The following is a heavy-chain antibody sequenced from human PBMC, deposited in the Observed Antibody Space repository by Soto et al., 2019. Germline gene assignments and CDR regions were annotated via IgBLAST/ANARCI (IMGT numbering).Heavy chain of an antibody. CDR3: ARQGFGQLHGRVDV. Sequence: SETLALTCRVPGGSMTSLYCSWFRQAPGKGVEWIGYIHHSGSTSYNPSLKSRDPTSADTPKTHFSLKVSAVPAPDTALYYCARQGFGQLHGRVDVWGPGTTVTVSS. J-gene: IGHJ6*02. V-gene: IGHV4-59*08. D-gene: IGHD3-10*01. CDR2: IHHSGST. CDR1: GGSMTSLY.